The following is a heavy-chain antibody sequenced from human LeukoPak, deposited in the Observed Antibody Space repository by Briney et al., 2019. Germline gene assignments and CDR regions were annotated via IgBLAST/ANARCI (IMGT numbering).Heavy chain of an antibody. D-gene: IGHD6-13*01. CDR3: ARDVAAAGTDNWFDP. V-gene: IGHV1-18*04. CDR2: ISAYNGNT. CDR1: GYTFTGYY. Sequence: ASVKVSCKASGYTFTGYYMHWVRQAPGQGLEWMGWISAYNGNTNYAQKFQGRVTMTTDTSTSTAYMELRSLRSDDTAVYYCARDVAAAGTDNWFDPWGQGTLVTVSS. J-gene: IGHJ5*02.